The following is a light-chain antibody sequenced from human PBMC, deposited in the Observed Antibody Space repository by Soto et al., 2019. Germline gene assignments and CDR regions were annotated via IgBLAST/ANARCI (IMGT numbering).Light chain of an antibody. CDR3: CSYAGSFTWV. CDR1: TGDVGTYNF. J-gene: IGLJ3*02. Sequence: ALTQPRSVSGSPGQSVTISCTGTTGDVGTYNFVSWYQHHPGKAPKLMIYDASKRPSGVPDRFSASKSGNTASLTISGLQAEDEADYYCCSYAGSFTWVFGGGTKLTVL. CDR2: DAS. V-gene: IGLV2-11*01.